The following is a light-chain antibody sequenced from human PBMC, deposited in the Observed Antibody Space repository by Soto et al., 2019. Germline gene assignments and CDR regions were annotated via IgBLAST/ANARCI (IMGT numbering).Light chain of an antibody. CDR2: EVT. CDR1: SDIGNYNL. Sequence: GSPGQSVTISCSGSDIGNYNLVSWYQHLPGRAPKLLIFEVTMRPSGISDRFSGSKSASTASLTISGLQAEDEGDYYCASYAGSRTYVFGSGTKVTVL. CDR3: ASYAGSRTYV. V-gene: IGLV2-23*02. J-gene: IGLJ1*01.